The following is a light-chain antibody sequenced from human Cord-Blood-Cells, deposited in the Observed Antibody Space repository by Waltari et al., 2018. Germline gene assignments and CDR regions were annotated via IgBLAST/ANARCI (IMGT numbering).Light chain of an antibody. CDR2: GES. CDR3: QQYNNWPPYT. V-gene: IGKV3-15*01. CDR1: QSVSSN. Sequence: EIVMTQSPATLSVSPGERATLYCRASQSVSSNLAWYQQKPGQAPRLLIYGESTRATGIPARFSGSGSGTEFTLTISSLQSEDFAVYYCQQYNNWPPYTFGQGTKLEIK. J-gene: IGKJ2*01.